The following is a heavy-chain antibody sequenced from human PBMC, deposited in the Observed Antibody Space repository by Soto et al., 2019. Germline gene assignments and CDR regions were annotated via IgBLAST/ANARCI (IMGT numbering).Heavy chain of an antibody. J-gene: IGHJ4*02. CDR2: INHSGTT. Sequence: SETLSLTCAVNGGSFGGYYWSWIRQPPGKGLEWIGEINHSGTTNYNPSLKSRVTISVDTSKNQFSLKLSSVTAADTAVYYCASHNINCGGDCYYFDYWGQGTLVTVSS. CDR1: GGSFGGYY. V-gene: IGHV4-34*01. D-gene: IGHD2-21*02. CDR3: ASHNINCGGDCYYFDY.